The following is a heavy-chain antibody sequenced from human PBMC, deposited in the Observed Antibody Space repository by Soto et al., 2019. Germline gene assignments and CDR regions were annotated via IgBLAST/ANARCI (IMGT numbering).Heavy chain of an antibody. CDR3: VRIRYQLPSSVLWLDP. J-gene: IGHJ5*02. V-gene: IGHV4-34*01. CDR2: INHVGGT. CDR1: CGFLSESY. D-gene: IGHD3-16*01. Sequence: SETLSLTSAVYCGFLSESYWTWIRQPPGKGLEWIGEINHVGGTNYNPSLKSRVTMSVDTSQNQFSLRLISVTAADTAMYFCVRIRYQLPSSVLWLDPWGQGTPVTVSS.